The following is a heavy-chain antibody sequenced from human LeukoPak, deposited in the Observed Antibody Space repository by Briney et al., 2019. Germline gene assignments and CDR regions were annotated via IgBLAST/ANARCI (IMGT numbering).Heavy chain of an antibody. J-gene: IGHJ4*02. CDR1: GFSFGSFA. Sequence: GRSLRLSCAASGFSFGSFALHWVRQAPGKGLEWVAATSPAGNEIYYADSVKGRFTISRDNSNNTLYLQMNSLRPEDTAVYYCARVEMPIIAVFDYWGQGTLVTVSS. V-gene: IGHV3-30*01. CDR3: ARVEMPIIAVFDY. D-gene: IGHD5-24*01. CDR2: TSPAGNEI.